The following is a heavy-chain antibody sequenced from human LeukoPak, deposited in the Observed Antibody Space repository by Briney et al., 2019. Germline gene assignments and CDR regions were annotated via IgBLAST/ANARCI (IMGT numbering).Heavy chain of an antibody. J-gene: IGHJ5*02. V-gene: IGHV1-3*01. Sequence: GASVKVSCKASGYTFTSYAMHWVRQAPGQRLEWMGWINAGNGNTKYSQKFQGRVTITRDTSASTAYMELSSLRSEDTAVYYCARDPPGDVDIVATTYNWFDPWGQGTLVTVSS. CDR3: ARDPPGDVDIVATTYNWFDP. D-gene: IGHD5-12*01. CDR1: GYTFTSYA. CDR2: INAGNGNT.